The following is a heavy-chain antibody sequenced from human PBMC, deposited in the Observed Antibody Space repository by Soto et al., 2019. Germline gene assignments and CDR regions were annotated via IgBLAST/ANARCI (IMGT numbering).Heavy chain of an antibody. V-gene: IGHV3-21*01. CDR3: AREARIIIPDVSDF. Sequence: GGSLRLSCTVSGFAFNNYGINWVRQAPGKGLEWVSSISKSDYTYYSDSVKGRFAISRDNAKSSVSLQMNTLRVEDTAVYYCAREARIIIPDVSDFWGQGTLVTVSS. CDR2: ISKSDYT. D-gene: IGHD3-16*02. J-gene: IGHJ4*02. CDR1: GFAFNNYG.